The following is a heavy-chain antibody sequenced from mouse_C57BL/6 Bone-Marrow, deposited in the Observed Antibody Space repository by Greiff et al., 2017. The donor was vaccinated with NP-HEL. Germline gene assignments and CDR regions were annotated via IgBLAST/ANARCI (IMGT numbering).Heavy chain of an antibody. D-gene: IGHD1-1*01. CDR3: ARWDYYGSSLLFAY. CDR2: IYPRDGST. Sequence: QVQLKQSGPELVKPGASVKLSCKASGYTFTSYDINWVKQRPGQGLEWIGWIYPRDGSTKYNEKFKGKATLTVDTSSSTAYMELHSLTSEDSAVYFCARWDYYGSSLLFAYWGQGTLVTVSA. J-gene: IGHJ3*01. V-gene: IGHV1-85*01. CDR1: GYTFTSYD.